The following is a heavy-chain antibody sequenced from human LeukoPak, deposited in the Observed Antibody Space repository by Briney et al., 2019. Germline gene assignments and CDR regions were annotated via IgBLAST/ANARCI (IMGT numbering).Heavy chain of an antibody. D-gene: IGHD5-18*01. V-gene: IGHV4-34*01. CDR3: ARRYSYGDFDY. Sequence: SETLSLTCAVYGRSFSGYYWSWIRQPPGKGLEWIGEINHSGSTNYNPSLKSRVTISVDTSKNQFSLKLSSVTAADTAVYYCARRYSYGDFDYWGQGTLVTVSS. CDR1: GRSFSGYY. J-gene: IGHJ4*02. CDR2: INHSGST.